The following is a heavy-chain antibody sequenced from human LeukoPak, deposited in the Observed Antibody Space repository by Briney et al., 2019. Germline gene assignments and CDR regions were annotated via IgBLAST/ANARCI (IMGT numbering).Heavy chain of an antibody. CDR1: GFTVSSNS. CDR2: IYSGGNT. Sequence: AGGSLRLSCTVSGFTVSSNSMSWVRQAPGKGLEWVSFIYSGGNTHYSDSVKGRFTISRDNSKNTLYLQMNSLRADDTAVYYCARRAGAYSHPYDYWGQGTLVTVSS. CDR3: ARRAGAYSHPYDY. V-gene: IGHV3-53*01. J-gene: IGHJ4*02. D-gene: IGHD4/OR15-4a*01.